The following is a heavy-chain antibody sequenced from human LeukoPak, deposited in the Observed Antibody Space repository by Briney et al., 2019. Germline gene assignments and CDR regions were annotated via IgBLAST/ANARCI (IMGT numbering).Heavy chain of an antibody. J-gene: IGHJ5*02. Sequence: GGSLRLSCAASQFTFTSYWTTWVRQAPGKGLEWVASIKQDGSEIYYVDSVKGRFTISRDNAKNSLFLQMNSLRVEDTAVYYCARDLYVTGLDPWGQGTLVTVSS. D-gene: IGHD3-16*01. V-gene: IGHV3-7*01. CDR3: ARDLYVTGLDP. CDR1: QFTFTSYW. CDR2: IKQDGSEI.